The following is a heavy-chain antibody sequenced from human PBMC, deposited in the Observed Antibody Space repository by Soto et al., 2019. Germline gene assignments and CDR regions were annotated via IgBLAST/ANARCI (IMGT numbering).Heavy chain of an antibody. V-gene: IGHV3-7*03. CDR1: GFSFSTYW. CDR2: IKDDGSET. Sequence: EVQLVESGGGLVQPGGSLRLSCVASGFSFSTYWMSWVRQAPGKGLEWVANIKDDGSETYYVDSVKGRFTIYRDNAKTSLYLQMNSLRAQDTAVYYCAKGGHTDFCGQGTLVTVSS. J-gene: IGHJ4*02. D-gene: IGHD3-16*01. CDR3: AKGGHTDF.